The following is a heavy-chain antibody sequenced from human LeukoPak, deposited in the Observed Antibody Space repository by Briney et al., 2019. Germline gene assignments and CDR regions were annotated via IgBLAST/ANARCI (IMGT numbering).Heavy chain of an antibody. Sequence: GGSLRLSCVASGFTFSSYWMTWVRQAPGEGLEWLANIKEDGSIQYYLDSVRGRFTISRDNAKTSVYLQLNSLRADDTAVYYCARDVWTGVAVSDYWGQGTLVTVSS. CDR1: GFTFSSYW. J-gene: IGHJ4*02. V-gene: IGHV3-7*01. D-gene: IGHD6-19*01. CDR2: IKEDGSIQ. CDR3: ARDVWTGVAVSDY.